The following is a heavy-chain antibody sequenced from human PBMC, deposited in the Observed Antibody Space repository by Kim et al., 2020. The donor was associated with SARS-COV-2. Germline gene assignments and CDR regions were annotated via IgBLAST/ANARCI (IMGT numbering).Heavy chain of an antibody. CDR1: GGSIGSSTYY. Sequence: SETLSLTCTVSGGSIGSSTYYWGWIRQPPGKGLGGFGRFIFSGATNYNPSLKSRVTISVDTSKNHSSLKLSSVTAADTAVYYCARQQDDYNPYYFDYWGQGTLVTVSS. CDR3: ARQQDDYNPYYFDY. J-gene: IGHJ4*02. V-gene: IGHV4-39*01. D-gene: IGHD4-4*01. CDR2: FIFSGAT.